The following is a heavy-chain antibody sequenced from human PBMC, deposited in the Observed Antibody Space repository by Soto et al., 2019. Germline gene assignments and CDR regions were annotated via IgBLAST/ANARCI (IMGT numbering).Heavy chain of an antibody. V-gene: IGHV1-18*01. D-gene: IGHD3-16*01. Sequence: QVQLVQSGAEVKKPGASVKVSCKASGYTFTSYGISWVRQAPGQGLEWMGWISAYNGNTNYAQKLQRIVTMTTDTSASTAHMALRRLRSDDTAVNYWAKSSPDYVEGVWGHWGQGTQVTVSS. CDR2: ISAYNGNT. J-gene: IGHJ1*01. CDR3: AKSSPDYVEGVWGH. CDR1: GYTFTSYG.